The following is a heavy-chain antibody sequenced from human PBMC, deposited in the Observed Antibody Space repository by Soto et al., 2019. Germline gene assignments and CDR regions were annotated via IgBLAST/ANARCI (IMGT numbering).Heavy chain of an antibody. CDR1: GGTFSSYA. D-gene: IGHD6-25*01. CDR2: IIPIFCTT. Sequence: QVQLVQSGAEVTKPGSSVTVSCKASGGTFSSYAVSWVRQAPGQGLEWMGGIIPIFCTTNYPLKFPGRVSTTANQSTSTAYMELGSLTSKGTSVYYCARQYNGGRASSYYCAVDVWGQGTTVIVSS. J-gene: IGHJ6*02. V-gene: IGHV1-69*12. CDR3: ARQYNGGRASSYYCAVDV.